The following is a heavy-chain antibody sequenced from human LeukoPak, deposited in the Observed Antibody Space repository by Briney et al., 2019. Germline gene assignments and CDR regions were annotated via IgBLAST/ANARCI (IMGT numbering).Heavy chain of an antibody. D-gene: IGHD6-13*01. Sequence: GGSLRLSCAASGFTFSSYAMSWVRQAPGKGLEWVSAISGSGGSTYYADSVKGRFTISRDNSRNTLYLQMNSLRAEDTAVYYCAKFRGSSSWYGGDYFDYWGQGTLVTVSS. V-gene: IGHV3-23*01. J-gene: IGHJ4*02. CDR1: GFTFSSYA. CDR3: AKFRGSSSWYGGDYFDY. CDR2: ISGSGGST.